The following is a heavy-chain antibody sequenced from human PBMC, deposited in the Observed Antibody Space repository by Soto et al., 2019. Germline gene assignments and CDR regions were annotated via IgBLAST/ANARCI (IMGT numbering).Heavy chain of an antibody. J-gene: IGHJ2*01. Sequence: QVQLVQSGAEVKKPGSSVTVSCKASGGTFSSYTISWVRQAPGQGLEWMGGIIPLFGTANYAQKFQGRVTITADESTSTAYMELSSLRSEDTAVYYCARGMHRWLQWWYFDLWGRGTLVTVSS. CDR1: GGTFSSYT. V-gene: IGHV1-69*12. CDR3: ARGMHRWLQWWYFDL. D-gene: IGHD5-12*01. CDR2: IIPLFGTA.